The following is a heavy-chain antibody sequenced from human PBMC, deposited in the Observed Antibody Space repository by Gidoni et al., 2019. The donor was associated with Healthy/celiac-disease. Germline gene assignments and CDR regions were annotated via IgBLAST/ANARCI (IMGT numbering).Heavy chain of an antibody. CDR1: GGTLSSYA. CDR2: IITIFGTA. D-gene: IGHD1-26*01. J-gene: IGHJ6*03. V-gene: IGHV1-69*01. Sequence: GAEVKKPGSSVKVSCTASGGTLSSYAICWVRQTPGQGLEWMGGIITIFGTANNAQKFQGRVTITSDESTSTAYMELRSLRSEDTAVYYCARVSWASGNYYYYYMDVWGKGTTVTVSS. CDR3: ARVSWASGNYYYYYMDV.